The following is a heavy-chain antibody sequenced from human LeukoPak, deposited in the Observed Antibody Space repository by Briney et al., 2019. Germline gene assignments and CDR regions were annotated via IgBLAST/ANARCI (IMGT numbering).Heavy chain of an antibody. CDR1: GGSISSYY. J-gene: IGHJ3*01. V-gene: IGHV4-59*01. Sequence: SETLSLTCTVSGGSISSYYWNWIRQPPGKGLEWIGYIYYSGSTNYNPSLKSRVTMSIGTSKNQFSLKLSSVTAADTAVYYCARGIYSSDAFDLWGQGTMVTVSS. CDR2: IYYSGST. CDR3: ARGIYSSDAFDL. D-gene: IGHD6-13*01.